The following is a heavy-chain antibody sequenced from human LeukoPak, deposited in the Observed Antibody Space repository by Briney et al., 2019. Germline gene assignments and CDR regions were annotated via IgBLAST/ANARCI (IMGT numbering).Heavy chain of an antibody. CDR3: ARVLTISTSLEKYYYYYYGMDV. CDR1: GFTFSSYS. Sequence: PGGSLRLSCAASGFTFSSYSMNWVRQAPGKGLKWVSYISSSSSTIYYADSVKGRFTISRDNAKNSLYLQMNSLRAEDTAVYYCARVLTISTSLEKYYYYYYGMDVWGQGTTVTVSS. J-gene: IGHJ6*02. D-gene: IGHD3-9*01. V-gene: IGHV3-48*04. CDR2: ISSSSSTI.